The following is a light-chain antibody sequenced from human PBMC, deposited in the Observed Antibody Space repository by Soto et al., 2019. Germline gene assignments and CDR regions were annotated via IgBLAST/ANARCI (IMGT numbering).Light chain of an antibody. CDR3: TSHTRSNTRV. Sequence: QSALTQPASVSGSPGQSITISCTGTSDDVGGYNYVSWYQHHPGKAPKLMISDVSNRPSGVSNRFPGSKSGNTASLTISGLQAEDEADYFCTSHTRSNTRVFGGGTQLTVL. J-gene: IGLJ3*02. V-gene: IGLV2-14*03. CDR1: SDDVGGYNY. CDR2: DVS.